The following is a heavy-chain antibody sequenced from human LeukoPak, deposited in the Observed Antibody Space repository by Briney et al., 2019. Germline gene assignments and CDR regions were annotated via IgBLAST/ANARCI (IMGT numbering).Heavy chain of an antibody. V-gene: IGHV3-49*04. CDR1: GFTFSSYW. J-gene: IGHJ6*03. CDR2: IRSKAYGGTT. D-gene: IGHD2-21*01. CDR3: TRVVVWYYYYYMDV. Sequence: GGSLRLSCAASGFTFSSYWMSWVRQAPGKGLEWVGFIRSKAYGGTTEYAASVKGRFTISRDDSKSIAYLQMNSLKTEDTAVYYCTRVVVWYYYYYMDVWGKGTTVTVSS.